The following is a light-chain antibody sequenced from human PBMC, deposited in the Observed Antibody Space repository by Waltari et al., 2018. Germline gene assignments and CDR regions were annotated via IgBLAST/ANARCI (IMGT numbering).Light chain of an antibody. CDR1: NSDVGAYNY. CDR3: SSYAHNNHFV. J-gene: IGLJ1*01. CDR2: EVT. Sequence: QSVLTQPPSATGSPGQSVTISCTGTNSDVGAYNYVSWYQQHPGKVPKLLIYEVTKRPPGVPDRFSGSKSGTTASLTVSGLQADDEADYYCSSYAHNNHFVFGTGTKVTVL. V-gene: IGLV2-8*01.